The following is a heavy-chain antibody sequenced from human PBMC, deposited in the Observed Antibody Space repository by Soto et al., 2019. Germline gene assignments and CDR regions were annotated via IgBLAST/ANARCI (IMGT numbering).Heavy chain of an antibody. D-gene: IGHD1-26*01. CDR1: GGSISSYY. CDR2: IYYSGST. J-gene: IGHJ3*02. V-gene: IGHV4-59*08. Sequence: SETLSLTCTVSGGSISSYYWSWIRQPPGKGLEWIGYIYYSGSTNYNPSLKCRVTISVDTSKNQFSLKLSSVTAADTAVYYCARRKGGSYLVAFDIWGQGTMVTVSS. CDR3: ARRKGGSYLVAFDI.